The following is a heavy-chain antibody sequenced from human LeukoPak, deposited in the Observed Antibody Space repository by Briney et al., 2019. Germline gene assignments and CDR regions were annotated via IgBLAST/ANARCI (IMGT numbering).Heavy chain of an antibody. J-gene: IGHJ4*02. V-gene: IGHV4-38-2*01. Sequence: GSLRLSCAASEFIVSANYMSWVRQAPGKGLEWIGSIYYSGSTYYNPSLKSRVTISVDTSKNQFSLKLSSVTAADTAVYYCARSLKGITMMGYWGQGTLVTVSS. CDR2: IYYSGST. CDR1: EFIVSANY. D-gene: IGHD3-22*01. CDR3: ARSLKGITMMGY.